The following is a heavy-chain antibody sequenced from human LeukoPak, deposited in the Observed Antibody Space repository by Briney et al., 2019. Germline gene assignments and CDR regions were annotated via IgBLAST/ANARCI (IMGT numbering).Heavy chain of an antibody. CDR3: ARERQNKDFWSGGDY. D-gene: IGHD3-3*01. V-gene: IGHV3-66*01. CDR1: GFTVSTNY. CDR2: IYSGGST. J-gene: IGHJ4*02. Sequence: PGGSLRLSCAASGFTVSTNYMSWVRQAPGKGLEWISVIYSGGSTSYADSVKGRFTISRDNSKNTLFLQMNTLRPEDTAVYYCARERQNKDFWSGGDYWGQGTLVTVSS.